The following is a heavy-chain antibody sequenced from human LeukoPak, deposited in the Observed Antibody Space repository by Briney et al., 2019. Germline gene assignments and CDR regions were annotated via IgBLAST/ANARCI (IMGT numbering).Heavy chain of an antibody. V-gene: IGHV2-5*02. CDR1: GFSLTTNGLG. J-gene: IGHJ4*02. CDR2: VYWDDDK. CDR3: ARRQPQNRIDY. Sequence: SGPTLMKPTETLTLTCTFSGFSLTTNGLGVGWIRQPPGKALEWLALVYWDDDKRYNPSLMSRLTITKDISKNRVILTMTNMDPVNAPTYICARRQPQNRIDYWGQGTLVTVSS.